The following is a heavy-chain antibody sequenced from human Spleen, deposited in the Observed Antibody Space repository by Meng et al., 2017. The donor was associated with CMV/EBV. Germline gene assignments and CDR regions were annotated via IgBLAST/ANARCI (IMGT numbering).Heavy chain of an antibody. CDR1: GFTVSFNY. D-gene: IGHD6-13*01. Sequence: GESLKISCAASGFTVSFNYMSWVRQAPGKGLEWVSVIYSGGITYYADSVKGRFTISRDNAKNTLYLQMDSLRAEDTAVYYCVRSGYSTWGQGTLVTVSS. V-gene: IGHV3-53*01. CDR2: IYSGGIT. J-gene: IGHJ5*02. CDR3: VRSGYST.